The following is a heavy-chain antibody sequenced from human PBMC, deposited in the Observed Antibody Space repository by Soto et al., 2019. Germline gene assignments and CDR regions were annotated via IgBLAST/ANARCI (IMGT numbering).Heavy chain of an antibody. CDR1: GGSISSDNW. V-gene: IGHV4-4*02. CDR3: ARGSTGAGARQYYFEY. D-gene: IGHD2-2*01. CDR2: MYHTGTT. Sequence: QVQLQESGPGLVKPSGTLSLTCAVSGGSISSDNWWSWVRQSPGKGLEWFGEMYHTGTTNYNPSLASRVIRSVDKSKNLFSLKLSSVTAADTALYYCARGSTGAGARQYYFEYWGQGALVTVSS. J-gene: IGHJ4*02.